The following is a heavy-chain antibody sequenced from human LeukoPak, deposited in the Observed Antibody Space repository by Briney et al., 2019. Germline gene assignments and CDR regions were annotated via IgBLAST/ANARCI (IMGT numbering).Heavy chain of an antibody. CDR3: ARLKLSGYSSSWYDY. CDR1: GGSISSSSYY. D-gene: IGHD6-13*01. J-gene: IGHJ4*02. V-gene: IGHV4-39*07. CDR2: IYYSGST. Sequence: SETLSLTCTVSGGSISSSSYYWGWIRQPPGKGLEWIGSIYYSGSTYYNPSIKSRVTISVDTSKNQFSLKLSSVTAADTAVYYCARLKLSGYSSSWYDYWGQGTLVTVSS.